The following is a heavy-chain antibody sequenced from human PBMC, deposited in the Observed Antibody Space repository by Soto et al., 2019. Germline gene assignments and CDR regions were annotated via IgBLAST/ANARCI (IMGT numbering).Heavy chain of an antibody. Sequence: ASVKVSCKASGYTFTSYDINWVRQATGQGREWMGWMNPNSGNTGYAQKFQGRVTMTRNTSISTAYMELSSLRSEDTAVYYCARERPLYSSSRRARAFDIWGQGTMVTVSS. V-gene: IGHV1-8*01. J-gene: IGHJ3*02. CDR3: ARERPLYSSSRRARAFDI. CDR2: MNPNSGNT. CDR1: GYTFTSYD. D-gene: IGHD6-13*01.